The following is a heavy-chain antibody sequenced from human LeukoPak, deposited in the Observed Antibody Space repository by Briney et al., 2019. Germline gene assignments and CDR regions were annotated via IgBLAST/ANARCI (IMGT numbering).Heavy chain of an antibody. V-gene: IGHV3-30*18. CDR1: GFTFSSYG. CDR3: AKDSYASSDFWSGYYIPTLDY. CDR2: ISYDGSNK. Sequence: PGRSLRLSCAASGFTFSSYGMHWVRQAPGKGLEWVAVISYDGSNKYYADSVKGRFTISRDNAKNSLYLQMSNLRAEDTAVYYCAKDSYASSDFWSGYYIPTLDYWGQGTLVTVSS. D-gene: IGHD3-3*01. J-gene: IGHJ4*02.